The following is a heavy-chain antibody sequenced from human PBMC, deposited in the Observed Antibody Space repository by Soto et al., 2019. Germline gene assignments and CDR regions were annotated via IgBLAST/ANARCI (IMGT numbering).Heavy chain of an antibody. V-gene: IGHV1-69*13. CDR3: ASPLTAADYYYGMDV. J-gene: IGHJ6*02. Sequence: SLKVAGKASGSTFSSYTISWVRQAPVEGREWMGGIHTIFSTANYAQKFQGRVTITADESTSTAYMELSSLRSEDTAVYYCASPLTAADYYYGMDVWGQGPTVTVSS. CDR1: GSTFSSYT. D-gene: IGHD3-16*02. CDR2: IHTIFSTA.